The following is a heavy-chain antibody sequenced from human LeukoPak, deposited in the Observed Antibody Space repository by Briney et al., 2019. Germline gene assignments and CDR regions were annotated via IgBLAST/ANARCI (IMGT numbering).Heavy chain of an antibody. V-gene: IGHV3-21*01. Sequence: GGSLRLSCAASGFTFNIYSMNWVREAPGEGLEWVSSISDSSSYIFYADSVKGRFIISRDNAKNSLYLQMNSLRAEDAAVYYCSRDLGRFSSTWKDAFDIWGHGTMVTVSS. CDR2: ISDSSSYI. D-gene: IGHD6-13*01. CDR1: GFTFNIYS. J-gene: IGHJ3*02. CDR3: SRDLGRFSSTWKDAFDI.